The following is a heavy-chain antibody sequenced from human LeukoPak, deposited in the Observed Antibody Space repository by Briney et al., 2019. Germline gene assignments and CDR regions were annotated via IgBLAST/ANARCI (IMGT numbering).Heavy chain of an antibody. CDR2: IYYSGST. J-gene: IGHJ2*01. Sequence: SETLSLTCTVSGGSISSSSYYWGWIRQPPGKGLEWIGSIYYSGSTYYNPSLKSRVTISVDTSKNQFSLKLSSVTAADTAVCYCARGSQYQPPNYWYFDLWGRGTLVTVSS. D-gene: IGHD2-2*01. V-gene: IGHV4-39*07. CDR1: GGSISSSSYY. CDR3: ARGSQYQPPNYWYFDL.